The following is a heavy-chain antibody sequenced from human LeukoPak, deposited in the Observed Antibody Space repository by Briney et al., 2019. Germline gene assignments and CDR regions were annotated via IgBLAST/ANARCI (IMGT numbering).Heavy chain of an antibody. Sequence: GGSLRLSCAASGFTFSSYDMQWVRQAAGKGLEWVSAIGTAGDTYYPGSVKGRFTISRENAKTSLYLQMNSLRAGDTAVYYCARAPTSGWPPRYYYYGMDVWGQGTTVTVSS. CDR1: GFTFSSYD. D-gene: IGHD6-19*01. CDR3: ARAPTSGWPPRYYYYGMDV. CDR2: IGTAGDT. V-gene: IGHV3-13*01. J-gene: IGHJ6*02.